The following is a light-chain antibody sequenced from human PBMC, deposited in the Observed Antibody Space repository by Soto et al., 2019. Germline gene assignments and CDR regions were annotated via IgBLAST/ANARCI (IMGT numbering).Light chain of an antibody. J-gene: IGLJ1*01. CDR3: SSYTSSSTPLV. Sequence: QSVLTQPASVSGSPGQSITISCTGTSSDVGGYNYVSWYQQHPGKAPKLMIYDVSNRPSGVSNRFSGSKSGNTASLTISGLQAEDEADYYSSSYTSSSTPLVFRTGTKVTVL. CDR1: SSDVGGYNY. V-gene: IGLV2-14*01. CDR2: DVS.